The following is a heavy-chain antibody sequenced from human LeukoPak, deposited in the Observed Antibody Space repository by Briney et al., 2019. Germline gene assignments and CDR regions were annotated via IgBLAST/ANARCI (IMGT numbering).Heavy chain of an antibody. Sequence: GGSLRLSCAASGFTFSSYGMHWVRQAPGKGLEWVSAISGSGGSTYYADSVKGRFTISRDNSKNTLYLQMNSLRAEDTAVYYCAKNRKPGIAAAGTVDYWGQGTLVTVSS. CDR2: ISGSGGST. J-gene: IGHJ4*02. V-gene: IGHV3-23*01. D-gene: IGHD6-13*01. CDR1: GFTFSSYG. CDR3: AKNRKPGIAAAGTVDY.